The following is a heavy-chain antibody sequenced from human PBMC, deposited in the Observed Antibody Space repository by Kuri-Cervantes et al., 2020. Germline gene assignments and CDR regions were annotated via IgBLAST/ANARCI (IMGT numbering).Heavy chain of an antibody. J-gene: IGHJ4*02. D-gene: IGHD5-24*01. CDR3: ARGGQRWLQNFDY. CDR2: INTNTGNP. V-gene: IGHV7-4-1*02. Sequence: ASVKVSCKASGYTFTSYAMHWVRQAPGQRLEWMGWINTNTGNPTYAQGFTGRFVFSLDTSVSTAYLQISSLKAEDTAVYYCARGGQRWLQNFDYWGQGTLVTVSS. CDR1: GYTFTSYA.